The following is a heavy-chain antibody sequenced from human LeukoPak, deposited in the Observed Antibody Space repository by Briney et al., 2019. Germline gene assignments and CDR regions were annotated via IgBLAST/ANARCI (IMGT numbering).Heavy chain of an antibody. D-gene: IGHD1-1*01. CDR1: GFAFSKLA. CDR2: ISSSSSYI. Sequence: PGGSLRLSCAASGFAFSKLAMGWVRQAPGKGLEWVSSISSSSSYIYYADSVKGRFTISRDNAKNSLYLQMNSLRAEDTAVYYCARENGGRPLDYWGQGTLVTVSS. J-gene: IGHJ4*02. V-gene: IGHV3-21*01. CDR3: ARENGGRPLDY.